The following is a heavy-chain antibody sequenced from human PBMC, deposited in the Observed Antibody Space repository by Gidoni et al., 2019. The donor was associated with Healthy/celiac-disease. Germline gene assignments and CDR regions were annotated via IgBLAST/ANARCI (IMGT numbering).Heavy chain of an antibody. J-gene: IGHJ4*02. D-gene: IGHD4-17*01. CDR3: ARAPPTTTVTTTTDY. V-gene: IGHV4-34*01. Sequence: QVQLQQWGAGLLKPSETLSLNCAVYGGSFSGYYWSWIRQPPGKGLEWIGEINHSGSTNYNPSLKSRVTISVDTSKNQFSLKLSSVTAADTAVYYCARAPPTTTVTTTTDYWGQGTLVTVSS. CDR2: INHSGST. CDR1: GGSFSGYY.